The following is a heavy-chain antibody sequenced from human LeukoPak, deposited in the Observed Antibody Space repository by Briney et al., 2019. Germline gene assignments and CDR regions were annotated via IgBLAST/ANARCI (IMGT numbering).Heavy chain of an antibody. CDR1: GYTFTSYG. CDR3: ARQYSDILNGYHRGELYWYFDL. CDR2: ISAYNGNT. D-gene: IGHD3-9*01. J-gene: IGHJ2*01. Sequence: ASVKLSCKASGYTFTSYGISWVRQAPGQGLEWMGWISAYNGNTNYAQKLQARGTMTTDTSTTKNTMDLRSLRSDATAVYYCARQYSDILNGYHRGELYWYFDLWGRGALVTVSS. V-gene: IGHV1-18*01.